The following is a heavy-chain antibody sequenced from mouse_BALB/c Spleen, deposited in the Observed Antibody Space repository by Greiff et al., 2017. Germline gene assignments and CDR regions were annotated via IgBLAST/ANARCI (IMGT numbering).Heavy chain of an antibody. CDR1: GYSITSDYA. J-gene: IGHJ4*01. V-gene: IGHV3-2*02. D-gene: IGHD2-3*01. CDR3: ARLYDGYYVYAMDY. CDR2: ISYSGST. Sequence: EVKLQESGPGLVKPSQSLSLTCTVTGYSITSDYAWNWIRQFPGNKLEWMGYISYSGSTSYNPSLKSRISITRDTSKNQFFLQLNSVTTEDTATYYCARLYDGYYVYAMDYWGQGTSVTVSS.